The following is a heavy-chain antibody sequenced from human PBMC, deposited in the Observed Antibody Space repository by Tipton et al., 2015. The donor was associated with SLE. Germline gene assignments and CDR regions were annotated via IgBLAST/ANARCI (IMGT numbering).Heavy chain of an antibody. Sequence: TLSLTCTVSGASISGYYWSWIRQPPGKGLEWIGYIYYSGNTNYNPSLKSRVTMSIDTSKNQFSLRLTSVTAADTAVYYCAREGLEYWGSGFGYFDLWGRGTLVTVSS. D-gene: IGHD2/OR15-2a*01. J-gene: IGHJ2*01. CDR1: GASISGYY. V-gene: IGHV4-59*01. CDR3: AREGLEYWGSGFGYFDL. CDR2: IYYSGNT.